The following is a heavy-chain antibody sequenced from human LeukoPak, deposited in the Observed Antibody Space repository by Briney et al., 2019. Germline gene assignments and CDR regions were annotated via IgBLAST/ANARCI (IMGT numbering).Heavy chain of an antibody. V-gene: IGHV3-33*08. CDR2: IWYDGSDK. D-gene: IGHD1-20*01. Sequence: PGGSLRLSCAASGFSFSNYAMHWVRQPPGKGLEWVAVIWYDGSDKYYADSVKGRFTISRDNSKNTVYLQMNSLRAEDTAVYYCARETVNWKYGMDVWGQGTTVTVSS. CDR3: ARETVNWKYGMDV. J-gene: IGHJ6*02. CDR1: GFSFSNYA.